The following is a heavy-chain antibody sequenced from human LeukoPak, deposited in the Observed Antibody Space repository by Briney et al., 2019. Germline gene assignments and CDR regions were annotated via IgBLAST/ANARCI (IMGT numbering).Heavy chain of an antibody. J-gene: IGHJ4*02. D-gene: IGHD1-26*01. V-gene: IGHV4-59*01. CDR3: AREMVDSGSYYDY. Sequence: SETLSLTCTVSGGSISSYYWSWIRQPPGKGLEWIGYIYYSGSTNYNPSLKSRVTISVDTSKNQFSLKLSSVTAADTAVYYCAREMVDSGSYYDYWGQGTLVTASS. CDR2: IYYSGST. CDR1: GGSISSYY.